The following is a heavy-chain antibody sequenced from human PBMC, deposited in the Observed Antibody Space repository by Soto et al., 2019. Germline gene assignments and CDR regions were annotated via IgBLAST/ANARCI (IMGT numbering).Heavy chain of an antibody. CDR2: ISAYNGET. Sequence: QVQLVQSGPEVKKPGASEKVSCKASGYTFSNYGISWMRQVPGQGLEWRGWISAYNGETKYAQKFQGRVSMTTDTSTNTAYMDLGSLRSDDTAVYYCARASGTGVGTTSYWGQGPLVTVSS. CDR1: GYTFSNYG. CDR3: ARASGTGVGTTSY. V-gene: IGHV1-18*01. D-gene: IGHD1-26*01. J-gene: IGHJ4*02.